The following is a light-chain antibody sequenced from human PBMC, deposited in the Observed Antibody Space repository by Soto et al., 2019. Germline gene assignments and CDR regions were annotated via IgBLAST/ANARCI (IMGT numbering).Light chain of an antibody. Sequence: DIVMTQSPDSLAVSLGERATINCKSSQSVLFSSNNQNYLAWYQHKAGQPPRLLIHWASTRESGVPDRFSGSGSGTDFPLTLSSLEAEDGGGYLGQQNWRRPYTFGQGTKVEIK. V-gene: IGKV4-1*01. CDR3: QQNWRRPYT. CDR2: WAS. CDR1: QSVLFSSNNQNY. J-gene: IGKJ2*01.